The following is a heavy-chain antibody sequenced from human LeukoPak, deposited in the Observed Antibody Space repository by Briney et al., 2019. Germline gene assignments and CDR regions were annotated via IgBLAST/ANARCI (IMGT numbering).Heavy chain of an antibody. CDR3: AREFGWYVMASPFDY. V-gene: IGHV4-39*07. J-gene: IGHJ4*02. CDR2: IYYSGST. D-gene: IGHD6-19*01. Sequence: PSETLSLTCTVSGGSISSSSYYWGWIRQPPGKGLEWIGSIYYSGSTYYNPSLKSRVTISVDTSKNQFSLKLSSVTPEDTAVYYCAREFGWYVMASPFDYWGQGTLVTVSS. CDR1: GGSISSSSYY.